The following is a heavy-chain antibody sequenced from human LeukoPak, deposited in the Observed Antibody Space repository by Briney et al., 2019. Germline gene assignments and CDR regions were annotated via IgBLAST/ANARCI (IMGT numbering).Heavy chain of an antibody. Sequence: GGSLRLSCTVSGFTVSSNSMSWVRQAPGRGLEWVSFIYSDNTHYSDSVKGRFTISRDSAKKSLHLQMNSLRAEDTALYYCARNNFGPGATAFDIWGQGTMVTVSS. CDR2: IYSDNT. V-gene: IGHV3-53*01. J-gene: IGHJ3*02. CDR3: ARNNFGPGATAFDI. D-gene: IGHD3-10*02. CDR1: GFTVSSNS.